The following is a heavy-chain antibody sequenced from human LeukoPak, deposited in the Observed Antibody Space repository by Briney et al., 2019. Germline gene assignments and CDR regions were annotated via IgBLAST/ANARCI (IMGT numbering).Heavy chain of an antibody. V-gene: IGHV4-61*02. CDR2: IYTSGST. D-gene: IGHD3-22*01. CDR1: GGSISSGSYY. Sequence: PSQTLSLTWTVSGGSISSGSYYWSWIRQPAGKGLEWIGRIYTSGSTNYNPSLKSRVTISVDTSKNQFSLKLSSVTAADTAVYYCARDIPYYYDSSGYYWFDPWGQGTLVTVSS. CDR3: ARDIPYYYDSSGYYWFDP. J-gene: IGHJ5*02.